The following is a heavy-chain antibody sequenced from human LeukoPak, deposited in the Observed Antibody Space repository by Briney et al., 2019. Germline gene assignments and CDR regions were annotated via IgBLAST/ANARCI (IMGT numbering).Heavy chain of an antibody. CDR2: IRYDGSNK. J-gene: IGHJ4*02. D-gene: IGHD3-22*01. V-gene: IGHV3-30*02. Sequence: GGSLRLSCAAAGFTFSSYGMHWVRQAPGKGLEWEAFIRYDGSNKYYATSVKGRFTISRDNSKNTLYLKMNSLRAEDTAVYYCAKDRVGFYYDSSGYYYTGFDYWGQGTLVTVSS. CDR3: AKDRVGFYYDSSGYYYTGFDY. CDR1: GFTFSSYG.